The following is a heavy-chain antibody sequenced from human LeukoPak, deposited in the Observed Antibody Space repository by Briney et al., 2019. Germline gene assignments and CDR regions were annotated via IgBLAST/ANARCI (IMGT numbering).Heavy chain of an antibody. V-gene: IGHV3-21*01. J-gene: IGHJ4*02. CDR1: GFTFSSYW. CDR2: ISSSSSYI. Sequence: GGSLRLSCAASGFTFSSYWMSWVRQAPGKGLEWVSSISSSSSYIYYADSVKGRFTISRDNAKNSLYLQMNSLRAEDTAVYYCARDARGYCSGGSCYPDFFDYWGQGTLVTVSS. CDR3: ARDARGYCSGGSCYPDFFDY. D-gene: IGHD2-15*01.